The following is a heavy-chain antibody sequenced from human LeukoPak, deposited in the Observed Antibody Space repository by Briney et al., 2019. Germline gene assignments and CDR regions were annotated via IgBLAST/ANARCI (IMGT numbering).Heavy chain of an antibody. Sequence: SQTLSLTCTVSGGSISSGGYCWSWIRQHPGKGLEWIGYIYYSGSTYYNPSLKSRVTISVDTSKNQFSLKLSSVTAADTAVYYCARGSSPRGYYYYYGMDVWGQGTTVTVSS. D-gene: IGHD6-6*01. CDR3: ARGSSPRGYYYYYGMDV. CDR2: IYYSGST. CDR1: GGSISSGGYC. V-gene: IGHV4-31*03. J-gene: IGHJ6*02.